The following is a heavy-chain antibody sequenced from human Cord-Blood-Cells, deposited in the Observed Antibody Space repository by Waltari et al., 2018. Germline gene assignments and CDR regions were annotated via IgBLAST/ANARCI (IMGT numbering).Heavy chain of an antibody. CDR3: ARRKKTYSSSWYWFDP. Sequence: QVQLQQWGAGLLKPSETLSLTCAVYGGSFSGYYWSWIRQPPGKGLEWIGEINHSGSTNYNPSLKSRVTISVDTSKNQFSLKLGSVTAADTAVYYCARRKKTYSSSWYWFDPWGQGTLVTVSS. CDR2: INHSGST. D-gene: IGHD6-13*01. J-gene: IGHJ5*02. V-gene: IGHV4-34*01. CDR1: GGSFSGYY.